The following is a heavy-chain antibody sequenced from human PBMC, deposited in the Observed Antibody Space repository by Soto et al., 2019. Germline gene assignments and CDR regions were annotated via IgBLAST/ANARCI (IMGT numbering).Heavy chain of an antibody. J-gene: IGHJ5*02. Sequence: SVKVSCQASGGAFSDYAISWVRQAPGQGLVWMGAIIPMFGTAHFAQNFQDKFTMPTDTSTNTAHMELRSLGSDDTAGYYCARAGPSATGYALILHWLDPWGQGTLVTVSS. CDR2: IIPMFGTA. D-gene: IGHD3-16*01. CDR1: GGAFSDYA. V-gene: IGHV1-69*05. CDR3: ARAGPSATGYALILHWLDP.